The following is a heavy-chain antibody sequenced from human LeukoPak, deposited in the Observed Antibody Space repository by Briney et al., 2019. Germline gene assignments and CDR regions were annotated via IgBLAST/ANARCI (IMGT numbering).Heavy chain of an antibody. Sequence: SETLSLTCTVSGGSISSSSYYWGWIRQPPGKGLEWIGSIYYSGSTYHNPSLKSRVTISVDTPKNQFSLKLSSVTAADTAVYYCALRATYYDYVWGSYRKEVDYWGQGTLVTVSS. D-gene: IGHD3-16*02. CDR1: GGSISSSSYY. CDR3: ALRATYYDYVWGSYRKEVDY. J-gene: IGHJ4*02. CDR2: IYYSGST. V-gene: IGHV4-39*01.